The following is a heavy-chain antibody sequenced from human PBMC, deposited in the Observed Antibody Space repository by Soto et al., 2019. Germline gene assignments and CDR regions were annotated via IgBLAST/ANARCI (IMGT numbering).Heavy chain of an antibody. D-gene: IGHD3-10*01. CDR3: ARARWKTVLWGEVDY. V-gene: IGHV3-23*01. J-gene: IGHJ4*02. Sequence: DVQLLESGGGLVQPGGSLRLSCSTSGFTFSSYAMSWVRQAPGKGLEWVSGITGSGGGTYYADSVKGRFTISRDNSKNTLYLQMKSLRAEDTALYYCARARWKTVLWGEVDYWGQGTPVTVSS. CDR1: GFTFSSYA. CDR2: ITGSGGGT.